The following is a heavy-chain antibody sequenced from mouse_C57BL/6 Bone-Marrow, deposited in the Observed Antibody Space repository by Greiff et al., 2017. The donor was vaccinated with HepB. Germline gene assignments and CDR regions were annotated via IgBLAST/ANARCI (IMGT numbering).Heavy chain of an antibody. CDR1: GYTFTSYW. V-gene: IGHV1-50*01. CDR2: IDPSDSYT. D-gene: IGHD3-3*01. CDR3: ARGDLWYFDV. Sequence: QVQLQQPGAELVKPGASVKLSCKASGYTFTSYWMQWVKQRPGQGLEWIGEIDPSDSYTNYNQKFKGKATLTVDTSSSTAYMQLSSLTSEDSAVYYCARGDLWYFDVWGTGTTVTVSS. J-gene: IGHJ1*03.